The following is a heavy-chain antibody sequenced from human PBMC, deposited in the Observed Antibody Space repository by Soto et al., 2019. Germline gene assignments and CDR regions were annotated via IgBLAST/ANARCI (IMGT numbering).Heavy chain of an antibody. V-gene: IGHV1-46*01. CDR3: ARNLATGDY. CDR1: GYTFTSYY. Sequence: QVQLVQSGAEVKKPGASVKLSCKASGYTFTSYYIYWVRQAPGQGLEWMAIINPNGGSTNYAQKFQGRVTVTRDTSTSTVYMELTSLRSEDTAVYYCARNLATGDYWGQGTLVTVSS. J-gene: IGHJ4*02. CDR2: INPNGGST. D-gene: IGHD1-1*01.